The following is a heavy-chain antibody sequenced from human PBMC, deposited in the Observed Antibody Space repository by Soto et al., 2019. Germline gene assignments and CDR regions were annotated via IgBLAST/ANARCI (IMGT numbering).Heavy chain of an antibody. V-gene: IGHV4-31*03. Sequence: SETLCLTCTVSGGSISSGGYYWSWIRQHPGKGLGWIGYIYYSGSTYYNPSLKSRVTISVDTSKNQFSLKLSSVTAADTAVYYCARGYYGSGSYYQTPYYYYYYMDVWGKGTTVTVSS. D-gene: IGHD3-10*01. CDR3: ARGYYGSGSYYQTPYYYYYYMDV. J-gene: IGHJ6*03. CDR2: IYYSGST. CDR1: GGSISSGGYY.